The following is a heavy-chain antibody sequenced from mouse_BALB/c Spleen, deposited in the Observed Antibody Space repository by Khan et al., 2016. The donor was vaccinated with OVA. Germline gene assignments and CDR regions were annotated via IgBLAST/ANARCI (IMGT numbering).Heavy chain of an antibody. CDR1: GYTFTNYW. D-gene: IGHD2-3*01. Sequence: QVQLQQPGIELVRPGASVKLSCKASGYTFTNYWINWVKQRPGQGLEWIGNIYPSDSYTNYNQKFKDKSTFTVDKSASTAYMQLNSPTSEDSAIYYCARAGVDGSSFAYWGQGTLVTVSA. CDR2: IYPSDSYT. CDR3: ARAGVDGSSFAY. J-gene: IGHJ3*01. V-gene: IGHV1-69*01.